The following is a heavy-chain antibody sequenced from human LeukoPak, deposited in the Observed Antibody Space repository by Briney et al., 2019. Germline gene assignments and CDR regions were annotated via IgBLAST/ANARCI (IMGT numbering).Heavy chain of an antibody. D-gene: IGHD4-17*01. CDR1: GYTFTSYG. J-gene: IGHJ4*02. Sequence: ASVKVSCKASGYTFTSYGISWVRQAPGQGLEWMGWISGYNGNTNYAQKVQGRVTMTTDTSTSTAYMELRSLRSDDTAVYYCATARTLRVTTSFDYWGQGTLVTVSS. CDR2: ISGYNGNT. V-gene: IGHV1-18*01. CDR3: ATARTLRVTTSFDY.